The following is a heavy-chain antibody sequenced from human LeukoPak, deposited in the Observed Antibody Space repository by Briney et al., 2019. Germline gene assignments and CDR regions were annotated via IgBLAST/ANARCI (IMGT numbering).Heavy chain of an antibody. Sequence: GGSLRLSCAASGFTFSSYAMSWVRQAPGEGLEWVSAISGSGGSTYYADSVKGRFTISRDNSKNTLYLQMNSLRAEDTAVYYCAKDAGRYCSSTSCSPLGYWGQGTLVTVSS. J-gene: IGHJ4*02. CDR1: GFTFSSYA. V-gene: IGHV3-23*01. CDR2: ISGSGGST. D-gene: IGHD2-2*01. CDR3: AKDAGRYCSSTSCSPLGY.